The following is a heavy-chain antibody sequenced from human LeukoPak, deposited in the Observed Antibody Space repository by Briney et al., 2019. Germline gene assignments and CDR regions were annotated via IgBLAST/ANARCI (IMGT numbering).Heavy chain of an antibody. V-gene: IGHV3-33*01. J-gene: IGHJ6*02. D-gene: IGHD2-2*01. CDR1: GFTFSSYG. Sequence: GGSLRLSCAASGFTFSSYGMHWVRQAPGKGPEWVAVIWYDGSNKYYADSVKGRFTISRDNSKNTLYLQMNSLRAEDTAVYYCARDSTAVVVPAAMLFYYYYYGMDVWGQGTTVTVSS. CDR3: ARDSTAVVVPAAMLFYYYYYGMDV. CDR2: IWYDGSNK.